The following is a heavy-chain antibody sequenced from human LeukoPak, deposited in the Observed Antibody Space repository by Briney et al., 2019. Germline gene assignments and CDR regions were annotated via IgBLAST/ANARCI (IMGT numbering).Heavy chain of an antibody. CDR2: IYPGDSET. CDR1: GYSFTTYW. Sequence: GESLKISCEGSGYSFTTYWIAWVRQMPGKGLEWMGIIYPGDSETRYSPSFQGQVTISADKSIGTAYLHWSSLKASDTAMYYCARLYDSSGYYQPLDHWGRETLVTVSS. D-gene: IGHD3-22*01. CDR3: ARLYDSSGYYQPLDH. J-gene: IGHJ4*02. V-gene: IGHV5-51*01.